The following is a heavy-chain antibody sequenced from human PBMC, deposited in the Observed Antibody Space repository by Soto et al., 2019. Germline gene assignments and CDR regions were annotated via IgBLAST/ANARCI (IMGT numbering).Heavy chain of an antibody. V-gene: IGHV4-59*01. CDR3: ARESAGSGKNNWFDP. CDR1: RGSFSSYY. Sequence: SETLSLTCSVSRGSFSSYYWSWVRQPPGKGLEWIGFIHRTGSTKYNPSLESRVTISVDTSQNQLSLRLSSVTAADTAVFYCARESAGSGKNNWFDPWGQGILVTVSS. J-gene: IGHJ5*02. CDR2: IHRTGST. D-gene: IGHD3-10*01.